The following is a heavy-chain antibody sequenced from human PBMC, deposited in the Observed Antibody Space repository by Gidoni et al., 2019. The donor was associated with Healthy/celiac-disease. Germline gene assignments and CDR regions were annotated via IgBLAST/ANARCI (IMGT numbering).Heavy chain of an antibody. V-gene: IGHV3-74*01. Sequence: EVQLVESGGGLVHPGGSLILSCAASGFTFSSYWLHWVGQAPGKGLVWFSRIYSDGSSTSYADSVKGRFTISRDNAKNTLYLQMNSLRAEDTAVYYCASGSVTQKSWGQGTLVTVSS. J-gene: IGHJ4*02. D-gene: IGHD3-10*01. CDR2: IYSDGSST. CDR1: GFTFSSYW. CDR3: ASGSVTQKS.